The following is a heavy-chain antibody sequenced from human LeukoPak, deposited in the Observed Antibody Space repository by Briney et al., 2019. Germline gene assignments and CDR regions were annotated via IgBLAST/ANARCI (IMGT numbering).Heavy chain of an antibody. CDR3: ARGRATYDFWSGYLFDY. V-gene: IGHV4-34*01. Sequence: SETLSLTCAVYGGPFSGYYWNWIRQSPGKGLEWIGEINHSGSTNYNPSLKSRVTISVDTSKNQFSLKLSSVTAADTAVYYCARGRATYDFWSGYLFDYWGQRTLVTVSS. J-gene: IGHJ4*02. CDR2: INHSGST. D-gene: IGHD3-3*01. CDR1: GGPFSGYY.